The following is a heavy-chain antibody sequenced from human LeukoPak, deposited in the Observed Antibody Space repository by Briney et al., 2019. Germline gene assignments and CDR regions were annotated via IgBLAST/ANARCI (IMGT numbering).Heavy chain of an antibody. CDR2: INHSGST. CDR3: ARLPHVS. D-gene: IGHD2/OR15-2a*01. J-gene: IGHJ4*02. V-gene: IGHV4-34*01. CDR1: GGSFSGYY. Sequence: SETLSLTCAVYGGSFSGYYWSWIRQPPGKGLEWIGEINHSGSTIYNPSLKSRVTISVDTSKNQFSLKLSSVTAADTAVYYCARLPHVSWGQGTLVTVSS.